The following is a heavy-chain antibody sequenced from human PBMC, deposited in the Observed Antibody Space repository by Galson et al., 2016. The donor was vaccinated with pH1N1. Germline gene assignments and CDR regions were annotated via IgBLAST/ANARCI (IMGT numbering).Heavy chain of an antibody. CDR2: IYPGDSDP. CDR1: GSIFIGHW. J-gene: IGHJ4*03. Sequence: QSGAEVKKPGESLKISCKGSGSIFIGHWIAWVRQKPGNGLEWMGIIYPGDSDPRYSPSFAGQVTISADKSSNTAYLRWSSLKASDTAMYYCARLAHCSGDCYSMGPWGCFDFWGQGTLVAVSS. V-gene: IGHV5-51*01. CDR3: ARLAHCSGDCYSMGPWGCFDF. D-gene: IGHD2-21*02.